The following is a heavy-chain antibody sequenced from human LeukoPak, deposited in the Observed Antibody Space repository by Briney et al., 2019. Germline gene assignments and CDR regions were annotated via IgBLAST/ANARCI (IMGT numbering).Heavy chain of an antibody. CDR2: LDPEDGET. D-gene: IGHD3-22*01. Sequence: ASVKVSCKVSGYTLTELSMHWVRQAPGKGLEWMGGLDPEDGETIYAQKFQGRVTMTEDTSTDTAYMELSSLRSEDTAVYYCATTYSSGYYYFDYWGQGTLVTVSS. CDR3: ATTYSSGYYYFDY. J-gene: IGHJ4*02. V-gene: IGHV1-24*01. CDR1: GYTLTELS.